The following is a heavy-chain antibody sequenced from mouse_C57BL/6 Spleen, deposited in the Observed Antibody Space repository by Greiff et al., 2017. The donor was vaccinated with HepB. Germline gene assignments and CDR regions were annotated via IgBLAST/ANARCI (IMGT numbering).Heavy chain of an antibody. CDR2: IDPSDSYT. V-gene: IGHV1-69*01. Sequence: QVHVKQPGAELVMPGASVKLSCKASGYTFTSYWMHWVKQRPGQGLEWIGEIDPSDSYTNYNQKFKGKSTLTVDKSSSTAYMQLSSLTSEDSAVYYCARSRSPLFDYWGQGTTLTVSS. CDR1: GYTFTSYW. CDR3: ARSRSPLFDY. J-gene: IGHJ2*01.